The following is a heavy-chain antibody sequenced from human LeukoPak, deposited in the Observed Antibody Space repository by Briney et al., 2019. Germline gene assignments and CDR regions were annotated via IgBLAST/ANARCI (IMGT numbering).Heavy chain of an antibody. D-gene: IGHD3-22*01. CDR2: IKSKTDGGTT. CDR1: GFTFSSYA. Sequence: GGSLRLSCAASGFTFSSYAMNWVRQAPGKGLEWVGRIKSKTDGGTTDYAAPVKGRFTISRDDSKNTLYPQMNSLTTEDTAVYYCTTLGHYYDSSGYYSVDCWGQGTLVTVSS. J-gene: IGHJ4*02. V-gene: IGHV3-15*07. CDR3: TTLGHYYDSSGYYSVDC.